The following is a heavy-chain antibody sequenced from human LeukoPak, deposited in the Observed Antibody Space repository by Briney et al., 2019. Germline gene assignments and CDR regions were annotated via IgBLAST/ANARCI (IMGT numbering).Heavy chain of an antibody. J-gene: IGHJ5*02. V-gene: IGHV4-39*07. CDR2: IYYSGSD. CDR1: GGSISFSNSY. Sequence: SGTLSLTCSVSGGSISFSNSYWGWIRQPPGKGLEWIGSIYYSGSDYYSPSLKSRATLSVDTSANQFSLRLTSLTAADTAVYYYARHKFAGARLRVGYFEPWGQGTLVTVSS. CDR3: ARHKFAGARLRVGYFEP. D-gene: IGHD3-9*01.